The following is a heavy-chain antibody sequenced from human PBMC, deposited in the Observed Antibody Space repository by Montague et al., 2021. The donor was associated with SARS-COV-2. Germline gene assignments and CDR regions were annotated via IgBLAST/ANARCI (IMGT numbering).Heavy chain of an antibody. CDR3: ARDQNYGMDV. Sequence: RLSCAASGFTFSTYGMYWVRQPPGKGLEWVSEIHGRGDGTYYADSVKGQFTISRDNSKNTLYLQMNSLRGEDTAVYYCARDQNYGMDVWGQGTTVIVSS. V-gene: IGHV3-23*01. CDR1: GFTFSTYG. J-gene: IGHJ6*02. CDR2: IHGRGDGT.